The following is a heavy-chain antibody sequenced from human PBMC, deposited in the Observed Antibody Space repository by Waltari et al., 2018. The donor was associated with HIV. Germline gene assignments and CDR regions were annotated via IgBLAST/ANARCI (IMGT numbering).Heavy chain of an antibody. CDR3: ARGWLQAPAFDI. Sequence: QVQLVESGGGVVQPGRSLRLSCAASGFTFSSYGMHWVRQAPGKGLEWVAVIWYDGSNKDYADSVKGRFTISRDNSKNTLYLQMNSLRAEDTAVYYCARGWLQAPAFDIWGQGTMVTVSS. CDR1: GFTFSSYG. J-gene: IGHJ3*02. CDR2: IWYDGSNK. V-gene: IGHV3-33*01. D-gene: IGHD5-12*01.